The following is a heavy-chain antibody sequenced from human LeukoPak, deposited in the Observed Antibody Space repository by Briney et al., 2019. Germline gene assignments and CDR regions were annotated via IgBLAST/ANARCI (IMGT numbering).Heavy chain of an antibody. CDR3: AKDLRIRAGVPDY. CDR2: FYSGGST. V-gene: IGHV3-53*01. D-gene: IGHD2-8*01. CDR1: GFSVSSNY. Sequence: PGGSLRLSCAASGFSVSSNYMTWVRQAPGKGLEWVSTFYSGGSTYYADSVKGRFTISRDSSKNTLCLQMNSLRAEDTAVYYCAKDLRIRAGVPDYWGQGTLVTVSS. J-gene: IGHJ4*02.